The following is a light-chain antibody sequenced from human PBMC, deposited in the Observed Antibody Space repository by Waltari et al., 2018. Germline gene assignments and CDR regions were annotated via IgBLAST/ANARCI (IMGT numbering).Light chain of an antibody. CDR1: TSDVGGYNY. J-gene: IGLJ3*02. CDR3: CSFAGTYTWV. CDR2: DVT. Sequence: SALTQPRPVSGSPGQSVTISRTATTSDVGGYNYVSWYQHHPGKAPNLMIFDVTQRPSVVPVRFSGSKSANTASLTISGLQAEDEADYYCCSFAGTYTWVFGGGTKVTVL. V-gene: IGLV2-11*01.